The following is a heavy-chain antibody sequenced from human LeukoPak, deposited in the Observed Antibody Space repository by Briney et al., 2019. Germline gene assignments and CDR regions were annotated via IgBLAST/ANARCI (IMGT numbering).Heavy chain of an antibody. J-gene: IGHJ5*02. CDR3: ARDLEFYGSGSYWPPNWFDP. D-gene: IGHD3-10*01. CDR2: IYTSGST. Sequence: PSETLSLTCTVSGGSISSYYWSWIRQPAGKGLEWIGRIYTSGSTNYNPSLKSRVTMSVDTSKNQFSLKLSSVTAADTAVYYCARDLEFYGSGSYWPPNWFDPWGQGTLVTVSS. V-gene: IGHV4-4*07. CDR1: GGSISSYY.